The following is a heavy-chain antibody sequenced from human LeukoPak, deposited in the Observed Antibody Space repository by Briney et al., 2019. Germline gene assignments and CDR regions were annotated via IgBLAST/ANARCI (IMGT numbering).Heavy chain of an antibody. CDR3: AKSVYSSGWYYFDY. V-gene: IGHV3-9*01. J-gene: IGHJ4*02. D-gene: IGHD6-19*01. Sequence: GGSLRLSCAASGFTVSSNYMSWVRQAPGKGLEWVSGISWNSGSIGYADSVKGRFTISRDNAKNSLYLQMNSLRAEDTALYYCAKSVYSSGWYYFDYWGQGTLVTVSS. CDR1: GFTVSSNY. CDR2: ISWNSGSI.